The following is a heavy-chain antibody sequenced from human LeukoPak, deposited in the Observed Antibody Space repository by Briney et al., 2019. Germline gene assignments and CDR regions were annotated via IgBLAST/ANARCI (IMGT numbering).Heavy chain of an antibody. V-gene: IGHV4-39*07. CDR1: GGSISSSSYY. CDR3: ARRVSGIAARPKRPPGWFDP. D-gene: IGHD6-6*01. Sequence: SETLSLTCTVSGGSISSSSYYWGWIRQPPGKGLEWIGSIYYSGSTYYNPSLKSRVTISVDTSKNQFSLKLSSVTAADTAVYYCARRVSGIAARPKRPPGWFDPWGQGTLVTVSS. CDR2: IYYSGST. J-gene: IGHJ5*02.